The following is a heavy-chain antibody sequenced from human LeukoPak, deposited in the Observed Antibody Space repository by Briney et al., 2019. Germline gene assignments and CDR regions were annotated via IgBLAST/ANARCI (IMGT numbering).Heavy chain of an antibody. CDR3: AKDRRGYSGYADY. J-gene: IGHJ4*02. CDR2: ISGSGGST. D-gene: IGHD5-12*01. V-gene: IGHV3-23*01. CDR1: GFTFSSYA. Sequence: HPGGSLRLSSAASGFTFSSYAMSWVRQAPGKGLEWVSAISGSGGSTYYEDSVKGRFTISRDNSKNTLYLQMNSLRAEDTAVYYCAKDRRGYSGYADYWGQGTLVTVSS.